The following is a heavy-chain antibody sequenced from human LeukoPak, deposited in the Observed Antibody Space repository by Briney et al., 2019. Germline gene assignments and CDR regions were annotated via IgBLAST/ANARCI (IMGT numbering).Heavy chain of an antibody. Sequence: GGSLRLSCAASGFTFSSYSMNWVHQAPGKGLEWVSSISSSSSYIYYADSVKGRFTISRDNAKNSLYLQMNSLRAEDTAVYYCARDRSSSWYPEVWGKGTTVTVSS. CDR1: GFTFSSYS. V-gene: IGHV3-21*01. J-gene: IGHJ6*04. CDR3: ARDRSSSWYPEV. D-gene: IGHD6-13*01. CDR2: ISSSSSYI.